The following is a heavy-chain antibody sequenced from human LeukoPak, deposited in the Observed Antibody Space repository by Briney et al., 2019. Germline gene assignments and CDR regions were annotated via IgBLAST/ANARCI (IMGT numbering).Heavy chain of an antibody. D-gene: IGHD1-26*01. V-gene: IGHV3-21*01. CDR2: ISSSSSYI. CDR3: ARDEWGDAFDI. CDR1: GFTFSSYS. Sequence: GGSLRLSCAASGFTFSSYSMNWVRQAPGKGLEWVSTISSSSSYIHSADSVRGRFTISRDNAKNSLFLQMNSLRAEDTAVYYCARDEWGDAFDIWGQGTMVTVFS. J-gene: IGHJ3*02.